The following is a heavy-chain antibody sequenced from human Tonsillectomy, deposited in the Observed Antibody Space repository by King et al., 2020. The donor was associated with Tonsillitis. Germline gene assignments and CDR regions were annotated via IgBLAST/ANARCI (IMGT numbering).Heavy chain of an antibody. V-gene: IGHV3-23*04. Sequence: VQLVESGGGLVQPGGSLRLSCAASGFTFSSYAMSWVRQAPGQGLEWVSAISVSGGSTYYAESVKGRFTISRDNSKNTLYRQMNSLRAEDTAVYYCAKDPLVTMIVEDVWGKGTTVTVSS. D-gene: IGHD3-22*01. CDR3: AKDPLVTMIVEDV. J-gene: IGHJ6*04. CDR2: ISVSGGST. CDR1: GFTFSSYA.